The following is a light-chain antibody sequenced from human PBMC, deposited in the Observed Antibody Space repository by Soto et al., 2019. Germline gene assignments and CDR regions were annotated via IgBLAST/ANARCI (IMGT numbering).Light chain of an antibody. Sequence: EIVLTQSPATLSLSPGERATLSCRASQSVSSFWAWSQQKPGQAPRLLIYDASNRATGIPARFSGSGSGTDFTLTISSLEPEDFEVDYCQQRQKWPLTFGGGTEVEIK. CDR3: QQRQKWPLT. CDR1: QSVSSF. J-gene: IGKJ4*01. V-gene: IGKV3-11*01. CDR2: DAS.